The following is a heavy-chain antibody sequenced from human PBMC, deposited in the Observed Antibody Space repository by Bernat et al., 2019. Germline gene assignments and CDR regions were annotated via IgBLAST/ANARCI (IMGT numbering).Heavy chain of an antibody. J-gene: IGHJ4*02. CDR2: ISYDGSNK. CDR1: GFTFSSYG. V-gene: IGHV3-30*18. Sequence: QVQLVESGGGLVKPGGSLRLSCAASGFTFSSYGMHWVRQAPGKGLEWVAVISYDGSNKYYADSVKGRFTISRDNSKNTLYLQMNSLRAEDTAVYYCAKVGYGDRSNIDYWGQGTLVTVSS. CDR3: AKVGYGDRSNIDY. D-gene: IGHD4-17*01.